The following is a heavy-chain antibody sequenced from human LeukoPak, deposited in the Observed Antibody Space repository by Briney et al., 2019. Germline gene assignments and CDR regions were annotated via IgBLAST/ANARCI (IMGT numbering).Heavy chain of an antibody. CDR2: INSDGSWT. D-gene: IGHD2/OR15-2a*01. V-gene: IGHV3-74*01. J-gene: IGHJ4*02. Sequence: GVSLRLSCAASGRYWMHWVRQAPGKGLVWVSHINSDGSWTSYADSVKGRFTISKDNAKNTVYLQMSNLRVEDTAVYYCVSFYETYWGRGXLVTVSS. CDR3: VSFYETY. CDR1: GRYW.